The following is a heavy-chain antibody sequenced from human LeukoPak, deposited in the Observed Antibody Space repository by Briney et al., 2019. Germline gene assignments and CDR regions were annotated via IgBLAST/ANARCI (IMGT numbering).Heavy chain of an antibody. Sequence: SETLSLTCAVYGGSVSGYYWSWIRQPPGKGLEWIGEINHSGSTNYNPSLKSRVTISVDTSKNQFSLKLSSVTAADTAVYYCARMVRGGGFDYWGQGTLVTVSS. CDR3: ARMVRGGGFDY. J-gene: IGHJ4*02. D-gene: IGHD3-10*01. CDR2: INHSGST. V-gene: IGHV4-34*01. CDR1: GGSVSGYY.